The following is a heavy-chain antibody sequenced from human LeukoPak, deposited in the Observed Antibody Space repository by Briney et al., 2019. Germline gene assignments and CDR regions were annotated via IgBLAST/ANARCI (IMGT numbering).Heavy chain of an antibody. CDR3: ARGTRGVVTAIGVFDY. Sequence: PSETLSLTCAVYGGSFSGYYWSWIRQPPGKGLEWIGEINHSGSTNYNPSLKSRVTISVDTSKNQFSLKLSSVTAADTAVYYCARGTRGVVTAIGVFDYWGQGTLVTVSS. D-gene: IGHD2-21*02. J-gene: IGHJ4*02. CDR1: GGSFSGYY. V-gene: IGHV4-34*01. CDR2: INHSGST.